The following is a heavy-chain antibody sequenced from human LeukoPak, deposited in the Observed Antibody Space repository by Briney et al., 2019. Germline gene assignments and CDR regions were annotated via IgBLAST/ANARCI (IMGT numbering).Heavy chain of an antibody. Sequence: SETLSLTCAVYGGSFSGYYWSWIRQPPGKGLEWIGEINHSGSTNYNPSLKSRVTISVDTSKNQFSLKLSSVTAADTAVYYCARGGLGGVNPYYYYMDAWGKGTTVTVSS. CDR1: GGSFSGYY. V-gene: IGHV4-34*01. CDR2: INHSGST. D-gene: IGHD3-3*01. CDR3: ARGGLGGVNPYYYYMDA. J-gene: IGHJ6*03.